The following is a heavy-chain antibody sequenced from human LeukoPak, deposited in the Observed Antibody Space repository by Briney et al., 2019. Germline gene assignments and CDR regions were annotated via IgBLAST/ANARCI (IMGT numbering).Heavy chain of an antibody. Sequence: GGSLRLSCAASGFTFSNAWMSRVRQAPGKGLEWVSGISGSGTSTNYADSVRGRFTISRDNSKNTLYLQMNSLRAEDTAVYYCAKGSTYYCGSGSYYQGYWGQGTLVTVSS. CDR1: GFTFSNAW. CDR2: ISGSGTST. V-gene: IGHV3-23*01. D-gene: IGHD3-10*01. J-gene: IGHJ4*02. CDR3: AKGSTYYCGSGSYYQGY.